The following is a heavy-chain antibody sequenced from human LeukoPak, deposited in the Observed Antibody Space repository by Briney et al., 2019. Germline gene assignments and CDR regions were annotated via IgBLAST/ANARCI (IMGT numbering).Heavy chain of an antibody. CDR3: ARGRASPRIAVVGTCWFDP. CDR1: GGSXXXYY. V-gene: IGHV4-34*01. Sequence: GGSXXXYYWSWIRQPPGKGLEWIGEINHSGSTNYNPSLKSQVTISVDTSNNQFSLKLSSVTAADTAVYYCARGRASPRIAVVGTCWFDPWGQGTLVTVSS. CDR2: INHSGST. J-gene: IGHJ5*02. D-gene: IGHD6-19*01.